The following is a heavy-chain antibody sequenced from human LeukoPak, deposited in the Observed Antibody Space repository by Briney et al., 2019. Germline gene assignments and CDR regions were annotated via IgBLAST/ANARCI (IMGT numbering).Heavy chain of an antibody. Sequence: SETLSLTCTVSGGSISSSCFYWDWIRQPPGKGLEWIAAIYYSGSTYYNPSLKSRVTISVDTSKNQFSLRLSSVTAADTAIYYCARHGAHYYSGSGSYYTTAFDSWGQGTLVTVSS. J-gene: IGHJ4*02. D-gene: IGHD3-10*01. V-gene: IGHV4-39*01. CDR1: GGSISSSCFY. CDR3: ARHGAHYYSGSGSYYTTAFDS. CDR2: IYYSGST.